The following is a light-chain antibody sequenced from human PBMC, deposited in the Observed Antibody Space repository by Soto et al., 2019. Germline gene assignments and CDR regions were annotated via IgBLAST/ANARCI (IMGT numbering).Light chain of an antibody. CDR2: AAS. J-gene: IGKJ2*01. Sequence: AIQMTQSPSSLSASVGDRVTITCRASQGIRNDLAWCQQKPRKAPKLLIYAASSLQSGVSSRFSGSGSGTDFTLTISSLQPEDFATYYCLQDYYYPYTFGQGTKLEIK. CDR1: QGIRND. CDR3: LQDYYYPYT. V-gene: IGKV1-6*01.